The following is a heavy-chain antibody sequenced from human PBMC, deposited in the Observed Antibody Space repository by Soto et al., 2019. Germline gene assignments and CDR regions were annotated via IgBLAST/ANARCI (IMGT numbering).Heavy chain of an antibody. CDR1: GFTFSDYA. J-gene: IGHJ4*02. D-gene: IGHD6-19*01. Sequence: VQLVESGGGVVQPGRSLRLSCAASGFTFSDYAMHWVRQAPGKGLGWVAVVSHDGRNTHYADSVKGRFPISRDRSKNTVSLEMTSLRAEDTAVYYCAKGGRQWLVTSDFNYWGQGALVPVSS. V-gene: IGHV3-30*18. CDR2: VSHDGRNT. CDR3: AKGGRQWLVTSDFNY.